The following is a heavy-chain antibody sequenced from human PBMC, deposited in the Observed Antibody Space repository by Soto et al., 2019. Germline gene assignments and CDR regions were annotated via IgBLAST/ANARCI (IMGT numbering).Heavy chain of an antibody. J-gene: IGHJ3*02. CDR1: GNTFTTYY. V-gene: IGHV1-46*03. CDR2: INPTGDTT. CDR3: ARDETNFLNDAFDI. Sequence: QVQLVQSGPEVKKPGASVKVSCKASGNTFTTYYIHWGRQAPGQGLEWMGIINPTGDTTVYAPKFQGRLTMTRDTSTSTVYMDLGSLRSEDTAMYYCARDETNFLNDAFDIWGQGTMVTVSS.